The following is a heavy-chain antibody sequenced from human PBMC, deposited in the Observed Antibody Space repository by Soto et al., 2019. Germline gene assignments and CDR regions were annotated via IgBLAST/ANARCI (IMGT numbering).Heavy chain of an antibody. CDR2: ISASGDNT. J-gene: IGHJ4*02. V-gene: IGHV3-23*01. Sequence: GGLRLSCAASGFTFNRYGMSWVRQAPGKGLEWVSAISASGDNTYYADSVKGRFTISRDSSNNTLYLQMNSLRADDTALYYCVKLRLELLYLDSWGLGALVTVSS. D-gene: IGHD1-7*01. CDR3: VKLRLELLYLDS. CDR1: GFTFNRYG.